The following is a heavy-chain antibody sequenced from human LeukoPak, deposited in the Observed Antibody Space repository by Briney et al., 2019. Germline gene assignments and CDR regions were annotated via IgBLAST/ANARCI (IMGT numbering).Heavy chain of an antibody. D-gene: IGHD4-17*01. J-gene: IGHJ4*02. CDR2: IIPIFGTA. V-gene: IGHV1-69*13. Sequence: ASVKVSRKASGGTFSSYAISWVRQAPGQGLEWMGGIIPIFGTANYAQKFQGSVTITADESTSTAYMELSSLRSEDTAVYYCARVNDDYASKGRFDYWGQGTLVTVSS. CDR1: GGTFSSYA. CDR3: ARVNDDYASKGRFDY.